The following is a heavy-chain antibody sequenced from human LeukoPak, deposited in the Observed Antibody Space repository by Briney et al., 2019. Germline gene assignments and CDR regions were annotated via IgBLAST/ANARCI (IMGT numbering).Heavy chain of an antibody. CDR2: IYPGDSDT. Sequence: GESLKSYCKGSGYSFTSYWIGWVRKMPGKGLEWMGIIYPGDSDTRYSPSFQGQVTISADKSISTAYLQWSSLKASDTAMYYCARQEHSGSYDYYGMDVWGQGTTVTVSS. D-gene: IGHD1-26*01. J-gene: IGHJ6*02. CDR3: ARQEHSGSYDYYGMDV. CDR1: GYSFTSYW. V-gene: IGHV5-51*01.